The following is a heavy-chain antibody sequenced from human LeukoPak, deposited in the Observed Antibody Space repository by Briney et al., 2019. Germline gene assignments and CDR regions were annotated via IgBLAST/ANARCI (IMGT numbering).Heavy chain of an antibody. CDR1: GFTFSGSW. CDR3: AGPGYRFGQFDS. D-gene: IGHD5-12*01. J-gene: IGHJ4*02. V-gene: IGHV3-74*01. CDR2: INSDGSST. Sequence: GGSLRLSCAASGFTFSGSWRHWVRQTPGKGLLWVSRINSDGSSTNYADFVKGRFTISRDNAKNTLYLQMNSLRDEDTAVYYCAGPGYRFGQFDSWGQGTLVTVSS.